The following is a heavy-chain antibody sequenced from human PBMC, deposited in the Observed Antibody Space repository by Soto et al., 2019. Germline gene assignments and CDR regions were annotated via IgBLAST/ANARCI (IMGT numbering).Heavy chain of an antibody. CDR2: IYWDDDK. CDR3: ALRAPPIVGVTLFHS. J-gene: IGHJ4*02. D-gene: IGHD1-26*01. Sequence: QITLKESGPALVEPTQTLTLTCTFSGFSLTTSGVGVCWIRQPPGKALQWLAMIYWDDDKRYSPSLESRLTITKDTSKNQVVLKITDMDPADTATYYCALRAPPIVGVTLFHSWGQGTLVTVSS. V-gene: IGHV2-5*02. CDR1: GFSLTTSGVG.